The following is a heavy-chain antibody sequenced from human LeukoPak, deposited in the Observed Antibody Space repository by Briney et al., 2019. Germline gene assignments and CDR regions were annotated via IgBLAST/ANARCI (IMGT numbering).Heavy chain of an antibody. CDR2: INPSGGST. CDR3: AREPIAVPQYYYYMDV. V-gene: IGHV1-46*01. D-gene: IGHD6-19*01. CDR1: GYTFTSYY. Sequence: ASVKVSCKASGYTFTSYYMHWVRQAPGQGLEWMGIINPSGGSTSYAQKFQGRVTMTRDMSTSTVYMELSSLRSEDTAVYYCAREPIAVPQYYYYMDVWGKGTTVTVSS. J-gene: IGHJ6*03.